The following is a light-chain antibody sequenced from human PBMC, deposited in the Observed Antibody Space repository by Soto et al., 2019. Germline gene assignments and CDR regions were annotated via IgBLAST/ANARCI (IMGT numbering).Light chain of an antibody. CDR2: WAS. J-gene: IGKJ4*02. CDR1: ETVLYSYNNRTC. CDR3: HQYYSYPLT. Sequence: TASLDALTASLGGRTTINCTSGETVLYSYNNRTCLAWYQQRPGQPPKLLIYWASTRESGVPARFSGSGSGTDFTLTISSLQAEDVAVYYCHQYYSYPLTFGGGTKVDIK. V-gene: IGKV4-1*01.